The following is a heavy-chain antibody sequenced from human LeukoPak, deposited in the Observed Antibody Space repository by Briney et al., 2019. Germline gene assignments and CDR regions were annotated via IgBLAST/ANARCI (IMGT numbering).Heavy chain of an antibody. CDR3: ARLGQLKSSSSVGSEDY. CDR2: INHSGST. V-gene: IGHV4-34*01. CDR1: GFTFSTYD. Sequence: GSLRLSCAASGFTFSTYDMSWVRQPPGKGLEWIGEINHSGSTNYNPSLKSRVTISVDTSKNQFSLKLSSVTAADTAVYYCARLGQLKSSSSVGSEDYWGQGTLVTVSS. D-gene: IGHD6-6*01. J-gene: IGHJ4*02.